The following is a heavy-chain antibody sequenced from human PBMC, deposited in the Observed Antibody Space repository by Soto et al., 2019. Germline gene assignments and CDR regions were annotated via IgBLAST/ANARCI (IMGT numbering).Heavy chain of an antibody. J-gene: IGHJ4*02. D-gene: IGHD3-22*01. CDR1: GGSISSGSYY. CDR3: ARPTYYYDSSGPPAY. V-gene: IGHV4-39*01. CDR2: IYYSGST. Sequence: SETLSLTCTVSGGSISSGSYYWGWIRQPPGKGLEWIGSIYYSGSTYYNPSLKSRVTISVDTSKNQFSLKLSSVTAADTAVYYCARPTYYYDSSGPPAYWGQGTLVTVSS.